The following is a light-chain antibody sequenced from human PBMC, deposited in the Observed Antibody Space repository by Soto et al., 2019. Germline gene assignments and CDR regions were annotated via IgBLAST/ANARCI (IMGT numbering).Light chain of an antibody. CDR3: QQRSNWPTSWT. CDR2: DAS. Sequence: DIVVTQSPATLSLSPGDRATLSCRASQSVGSSLAWYQQAPGQAPRLLISDASNRATGIPPRFSGSRSGTDFTLTISSLEPEDFAVYYCQQRSNWPTSWTFGQGTKV. CDR1: QSVGSS. V-gene: IGKV3-11*01. J-gene: IGKJ1*01.